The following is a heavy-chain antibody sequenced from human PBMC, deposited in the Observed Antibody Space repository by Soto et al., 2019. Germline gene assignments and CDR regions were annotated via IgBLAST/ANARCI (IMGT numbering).Heavy chain of an antibody. Sequence: ASVKVSCKASGGTFSSYTISWVRQAPGQGLEWMGGIIPIFGTANYAQKFQGRVTITADKSTSTAYMELSSLRSEDTAVYYCARDDSSSSLYYGMDVWGQGTTVTVSS. CDR1: GGTFSSYT. J-gene: IGHJ6*02. D-gene: IGHD6-6*01. V-gene: IGHV1-69*06. CDR2: IIPIFGTA. CDR3: ARDDSSSSLYYGMDV.